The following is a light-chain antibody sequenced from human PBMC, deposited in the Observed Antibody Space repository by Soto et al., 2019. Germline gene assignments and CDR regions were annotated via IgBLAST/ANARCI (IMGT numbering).Light chain of an antibody. CDR3: QQLSNWLT. CDR1: QSVSNY. J-gene: IGKJ4*01. Sequence: EIVLTQSPPTLSLSPGERATLSCRASQSVSNYLAWYQQKPGQAPRLLIYDATNRATDIPARFIGSGSGTDFTLTISSLEPEDFAVYFCQQLSNWLTFGGGTRVEI. CDR2: DAT. V-gene: IGKV3-11*01.